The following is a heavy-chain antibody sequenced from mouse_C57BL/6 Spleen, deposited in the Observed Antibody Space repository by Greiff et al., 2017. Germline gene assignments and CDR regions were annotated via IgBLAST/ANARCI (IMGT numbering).Heavy chain of an antibody. Sequence: QVQLQQPGAELVKPGASVKMSCKASGYTFTSYWITWVKQRPGQGLEWIGDIYPGSGRTNYNEKFKSKATLTVDTSSSTAYMQLSSLTSEDSAVYYCARFYYGSSWYFDVWGTGTTVTVSS. CDR3: ARFYYGSSWYFDV. CDR1: GYTFTSYW. D-gene: IGHD1-1*01. V-gene: IGHV1-55*01. CDR2: IYPGSGRT. J-gene: IGHJ1*03.